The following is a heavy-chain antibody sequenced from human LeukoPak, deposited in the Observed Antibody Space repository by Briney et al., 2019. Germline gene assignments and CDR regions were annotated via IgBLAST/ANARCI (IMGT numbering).Heavy chain of an antibody. CDR3: AKRGVVIRVILVGFHKEAYYFDS. CDR1: GITLSNYG. J-gene: IGHJ4*02. D-gene: IGHD3-10*01. Sequence: GGSLRVSCAVSGITLSNYGMSWVRQAPGKGLEWVAGISGSGGGTTYADSVKGRFTISRDNSKNTLYLQMNSLRAEDTAVYFCAKRGVVIRVILVGFHKEAYYFDSWGQGVLVTVSS. V-gene: IGHV3-23*01. CDR2: ISGSGGGT.